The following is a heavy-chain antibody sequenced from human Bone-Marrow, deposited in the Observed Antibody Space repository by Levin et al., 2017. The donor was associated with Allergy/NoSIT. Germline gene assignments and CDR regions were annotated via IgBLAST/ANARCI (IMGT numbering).Heavy chain of an antibody. Sequence: GESLKISCTTSGYIFNNYGISWVRQAPGRGLEWMGWIDTFKLKTTYAQKFQGRVTMSTDTSTSTAYLELKSLKSDDTAMYYCARDLYYDESSDYPPELFDYWGQGTLVTVSS. V-gene: IGHV1-18*01. D-gene: IGHD3-22*01. CDR2: IDTFKLKT. CDR3: ARDLYYDESSDYPPELFDY. CDR1: GYIFNNYG. J-gene: IGHJ4*02.